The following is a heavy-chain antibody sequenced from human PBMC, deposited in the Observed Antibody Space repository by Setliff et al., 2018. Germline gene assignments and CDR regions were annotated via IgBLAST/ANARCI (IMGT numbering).Heavy chain of an antibody. CDR2: ISAYNGNT. CDR3: ARENILTGYPTIDY. V-gene: IGHV1-18*01. D-gene: IGHD3-9*01. Sequence: ASVKVSCKASGYTFTSYGISWVRQAPGQGLEWMGWISAYNGNTNYAQKFQGRVTMTRDTSTSTVYMELSSLRSEDTAVYYCARENILTGYPTIDYWGQGTLVTVSS. CDR1: GYTFTSYG. J-gene: IGHJ4*02.